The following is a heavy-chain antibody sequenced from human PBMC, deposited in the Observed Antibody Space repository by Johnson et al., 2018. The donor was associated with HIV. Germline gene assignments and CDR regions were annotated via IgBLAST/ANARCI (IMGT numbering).Heavy chain of an antibody. Sequence: VQLVESGGGLIQPGGSLRLSCAASGFTVSSNYMSWVRQAPGKGLEWVSAISGSGGSTYYADSVKGRFTISRDNSKNTLYLQMNSLRAGDTAVYYCARDLRAFDIWGQGTMVTVSS. CDR3: ARDLRAFDI. V-gene: IGHV3-23*04. CDR2: ISGSGGST. CDR1: GFTVSSNY. J-gene: IGHJ3*02.